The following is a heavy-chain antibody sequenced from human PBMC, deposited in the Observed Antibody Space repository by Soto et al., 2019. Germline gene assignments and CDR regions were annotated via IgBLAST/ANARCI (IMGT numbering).Heavy chain of an antibody. Sequence: EVQLVESGGGLVQPGGSLRLSCAASGFTFSSYWMSWVRQAPGKGLEWVANIKHDGSDKYYVDSVKGRFTISRDNAKDSLYLQMNSLGDEDTAVYYCARNGGGVDYWGQGTLVTVSS. CDR1: GFTFSSYW. CDR2: IKHDGSDK. J-gene: IGHJ4*02. V-gene: IGHV3-7*01. D-gene: IGHD3-16*01. CDR3: ARNGGGVDY.